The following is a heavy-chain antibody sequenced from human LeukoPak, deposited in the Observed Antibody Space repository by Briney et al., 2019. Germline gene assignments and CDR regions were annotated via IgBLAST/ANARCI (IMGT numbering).Heavy chain of an antibody. Sequence: GGSLRLSCAASGFTFSSYAMSWVRQAPGKGLEWVSAISGSGGSTYYADSVKGRFTISRDNSKNTLYLQMNSLRVEDTAVYYCAKGGFEYSSSFNDYWGQGTLVTVSS. CDR3: AKGGFEYSSSFNDY. D-gene: IGHD6-6*01. J-gene: IGHJ4*02. CDR2: ISGSGGST. CDR1: GFTFSSYA. V-gene: IGHV3-23*01.